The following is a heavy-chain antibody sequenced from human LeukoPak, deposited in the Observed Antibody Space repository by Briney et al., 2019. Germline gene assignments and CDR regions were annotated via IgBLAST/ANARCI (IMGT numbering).Heavy chain of an antibody. Sequence: ASVKVSCKASGYTFTGYYMHWVRQAPGQGLEWMGWINPNSGATNYAQKFQGRVTMTRDTSITTAYMELSRLRSDGTTVYYCARGGTKQPSDVFDIWGQGTMVTVSS. J-gene: IGHJ3*02. V-gene: IGHV1-2*02. CDR3: ARGGTKQPSDVFDI. CDR1: GYTFTGYY. D-gene: IGHD2-15*01. CDR2: INPNSGAT.